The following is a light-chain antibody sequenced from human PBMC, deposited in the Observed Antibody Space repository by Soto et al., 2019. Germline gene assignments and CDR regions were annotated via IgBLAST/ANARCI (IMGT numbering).Light chain of an antibody. CDR1: TRDVGGYNY. CDR2: DVT. V-gene: IGLV2-14*03. Sequence: QSALTQPASVSGSPGQSITISCTGTTRDVGGYNYVSWYQQHPGKTPKLMIYDVTNRPSGVSNRFSGSKSGNTASLTISVLQAEDEADYYCSSYTSSSTPVVFGGGTKLTVL. CDR3: SSYTSSSTPVV. J-gene: IGLJ2*01.